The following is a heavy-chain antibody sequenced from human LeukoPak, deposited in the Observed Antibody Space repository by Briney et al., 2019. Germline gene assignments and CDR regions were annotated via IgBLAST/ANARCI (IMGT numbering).Heavy chain of an antibody. D-gene: IGHD2-15*01. J-gene: IGHJ4*02. CDR2: IYPSGST. V-gene: IGHV4-59*01. CDR3: ARVLGSGYSDY. CDR1: GGSISSYY. Sequence: SETLSLTCTVSGGSISSYYWSWIRQPPGKGLEWLGYIYPSGSTNYNPSLKSRVAISVDTSKNQFSLKLSSVTAADTAVYYCARVLGSGYSDYWGQGTLVTVSS.